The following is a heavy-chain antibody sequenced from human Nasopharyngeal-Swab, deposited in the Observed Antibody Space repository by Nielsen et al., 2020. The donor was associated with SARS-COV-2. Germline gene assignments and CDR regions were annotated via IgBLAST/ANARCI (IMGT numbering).Heavy chain of an antibody. J-gene: IGHJ6*02. CDR3: ARDGLDYDFWSAYFIDV. CDR2: ISSSSSYI. Sequence: GGSLRLSWAASGFSFNNYNFNWVRQAPGKGLEWVSSISSSSSYIYYADSVKGRFTISRVNAKNSLYLQMNSLRAEDTAVYYCARDGLDYDFWSAYFIDVWGQGTTVTVSS. V-gene: IGHV3-21*01. CDR1: GFSFNNYN. D-gene: IGHD3-3*01.